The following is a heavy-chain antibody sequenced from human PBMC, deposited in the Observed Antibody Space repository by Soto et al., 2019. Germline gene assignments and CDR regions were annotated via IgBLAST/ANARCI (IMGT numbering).Heavy chain of an antibody. Sequence: EVQLVESGGGLVQPGGSRTLSCAASGFTVSSNYMSWVRQAPGLGLEWVSLIWSGGSTYYADSVKGRFTISRDRSKNTLYLQMNSLRAEDTAVYYCARYDFLSGHYSYWGQGAPVTVSS. D-gene: IGHD3-3*01. CDR1: GFTVSSNY. V-gene: IGHV3-66*01. J-gene: IGHJ4*02. CDR2: IWSGGST. CDR3: ARYDFLSGHYSY.